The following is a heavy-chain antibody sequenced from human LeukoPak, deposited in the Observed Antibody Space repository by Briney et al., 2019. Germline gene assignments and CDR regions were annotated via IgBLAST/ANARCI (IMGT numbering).Heavy chain of an antibody. J-gene: IGHJ3*02. V-gene: IGHV1-2*02. CDR3: ARDVGNNYDGVDI. D-gene: IGHD1-1*01. CDR2: INPNSGGT. Sequence: ASVKVSCKASGYTFTGYYMHWVRQAPGQGLEWMGWINPNSGGTNYAQKFQGRVTLTRDTSISTAYMDLSRLTSDDTAVYYCARDVGNNYDGVDIWGQGTVVTVSS. CDR1: GYTFTGYY.